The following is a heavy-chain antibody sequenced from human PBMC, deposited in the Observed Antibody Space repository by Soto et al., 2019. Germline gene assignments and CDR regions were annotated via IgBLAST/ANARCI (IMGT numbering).Heavy chain of an antibody. V-gene: IGHV4-39*07. CDR1: GGSISSSSYY. J-gene: IGHJ4*02. CDR3: ARGLRCWGFDY. Sequence: SETLSLTCTVSGGSISSSSYYWGWIRQPPGKGLEWIGSIYYSGSTYYNPSLKSRVTISVDTSKNQFSLKLSSVTAADSAVYYCARGLRCWGFDYWGQGTLVTVSS. D-gene: IGHD4-17*01. CDR2: IYYSGST.